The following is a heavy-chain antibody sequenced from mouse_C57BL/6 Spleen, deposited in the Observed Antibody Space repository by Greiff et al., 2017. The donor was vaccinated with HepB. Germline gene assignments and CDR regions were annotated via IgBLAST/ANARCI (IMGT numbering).Heavy chain of an antibody. V-gene: IGHV5-9-1*02. CDR1: GFTFSSYA. D-gene: IGHD1-1*01. CDR3: TREADYYGSSPAWFAY. CDR2: ISSGGDYI. Sequence: EVQRVESGEGLVKPGGSLKLSCAASGFTFSSYAMSWVRQTPEKRLEWVAYISSGGDYIYYADTVKGRFTISRDNARNTLYLQMSSLKSEDTAMYYCTREADYYGSSPAWFAYWGQGTLVTVSA. J-gene: IGHJ3*01.